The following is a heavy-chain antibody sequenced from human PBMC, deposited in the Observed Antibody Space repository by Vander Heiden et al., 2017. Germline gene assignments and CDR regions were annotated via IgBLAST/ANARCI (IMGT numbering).Heavy chain of an antibody. D-gene: IGHD1-26*01. Sequence: QVHLLQSVSLFYNPPSSLNVSSNSSVFTFIIYSILLFLQSPGHSLDWMGGIIPIFGTANYAQKFQGRVTITADESTSTAYMELSSLRSEDTAVYYCAGAFGWELRGFDYWGQGTLVTVSS. CDR1: VFTFIIYS. CDR2: IIPIFGTA. V-gene: IGHV1-69*01. CDR3: AGAFGWELRGFDY. J-gene: IGHJ4*02.